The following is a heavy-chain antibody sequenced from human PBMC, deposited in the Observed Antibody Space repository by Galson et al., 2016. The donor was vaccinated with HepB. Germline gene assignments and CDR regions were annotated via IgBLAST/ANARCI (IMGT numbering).Heavy chain of an antibody. Sequence: SLRLSCAASGFTFSIYAMSWVRQAPGKGLEWVSAITGGGGSTYYADSVKGRFTVSRDNSKHTLYLQMNSLRADDTARYYCAKDRIAAAGAGFDYWGQGAPVTVSS. CDR1: GFTFSIYA. V-gene: IGHV3-23*01. J-gene: IGHJ4*02. CDR2: ITGGGGST. D-gene: IGHD6-13*01. CDR3: AKDRIAAAGAGFDY.